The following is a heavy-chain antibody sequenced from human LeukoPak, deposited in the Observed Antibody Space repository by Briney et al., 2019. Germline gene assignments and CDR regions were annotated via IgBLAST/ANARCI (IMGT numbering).Heavy chain of an antibody. V-gene: IGHV1-2*02. D-gene: IGHD3-22*01. J-gene: IGHJ3*02. CDR3: ARDLATSFKSVLYYYDSSGYYPGAFDI. CDR2: INPNSGGT. CDR1: GYTFTGYY. Sequence: ASVKVSCKASGYTFTGYYMHWVRQAPGQGLEWMGWINPNSGGTNHAQKFQGRVTMTRDTSISTAYMELSRLRSDDTAVYYCARDLATSFKSVLYYYDSSGYYPGAFDIWGQGTMVTVSS.